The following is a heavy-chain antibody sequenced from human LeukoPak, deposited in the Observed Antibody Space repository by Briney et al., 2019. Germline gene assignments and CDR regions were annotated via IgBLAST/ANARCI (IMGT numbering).Heavy chain of an antibody. V-gene: IGHV4-34*01. D-gene: IGHD2-2*01. Sequence: RPGGSLRLSCTASGFTFDDYAMSWVRQPPGKGLEWIGEINHSGSTNYNPSLKSRVTISVDTSKNQFSLKLSSVTAADTAVYYCARLAARYCSSTSCYRRPMDVWGKGTTVTISS. J-gene: IGHJ6*04. CDR1: GFTFDDYA. CDR2: INHSGST. CDR3: ARLAARYCSSTSCYRRPMDV.